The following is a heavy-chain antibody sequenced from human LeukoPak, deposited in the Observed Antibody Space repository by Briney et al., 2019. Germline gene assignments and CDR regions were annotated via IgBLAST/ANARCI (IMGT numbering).Heavy chain of an antibody. CDR2: IYYSGST. Sequence: PSETLSLTCTVSGGSISSYYWSWIRQPPGKGLEWIGYIYYSGSTNYNPSLKSRVTISVDTSKNQFSLKLSSVTAADTAVYYCASAMVRGVVDYWGQGTLVTVSS. J-gene: IGHJ4*02. CDR3: ASAMVRGVVDY. D-gene: IGHD3-10*01. CDR1: GGSISSYY. V-gene: IGHV4-59*08.